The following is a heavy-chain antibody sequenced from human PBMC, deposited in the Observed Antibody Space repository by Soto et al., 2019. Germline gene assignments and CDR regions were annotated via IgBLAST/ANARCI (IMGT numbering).Heavy chain of an antibody. CDR1: GGSISSADYF. J-gene: IGHJ4*02. CDR3: AREPYLPKARNDF. V-gene: IGHV4-30-4*01. Sequence: SETLSLTCSVSGGSISSADYFWTWIRQSPGKGLEWMGYIFHSGTTYYNPSLKGRLTISIENSKNQFSLRLTPVTAADSAVYFCAREPYLPKARNDFWGQGTLVTVYS. CDR2: IFHSGTT.